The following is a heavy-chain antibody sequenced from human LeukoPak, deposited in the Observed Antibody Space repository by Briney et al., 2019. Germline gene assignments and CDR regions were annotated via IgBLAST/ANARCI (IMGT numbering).Heavy chain of an antibody. J-gene: IGHJ4*02. Sequence: SETLSLTCTVSGGSTSSGDYYWSWIRQPPGQGLEWIGYIYYSGSTYYNPSLKSRVTISVDTSKNQFSLKLSSVTAADTAVYYCARDDYGGNSGLDYWGQGTLVTVSS. V-gene: IGHV4-30-4*01. CDR2: IYYSGST. CDR1: GGSTSSGDYY. D-gene: IGHD4-17*01. CDR3: ARDDYGGNSGLDY.